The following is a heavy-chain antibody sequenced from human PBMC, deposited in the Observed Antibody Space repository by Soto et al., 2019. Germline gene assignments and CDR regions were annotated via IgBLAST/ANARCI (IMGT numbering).Heavy chain of an antibody. V-gene: IGHV3-21*01. CDR1: GFTFSSYS. CDR2: ISSSSSYI. Sequence: EVQLVESGGGLVKPGGSVRLSCAASGFTFSSYSMNWVRQAPGKGLEWVSSISSSSSYIYYAGSIKGRFTIFRDNAKNSLYLQLNSLTADDTAVYYCARDRDWTYADEFDYWGQRPLVTVSS. J-gene: IGHJ4*02. D-gene: IGHD1-7*01. CDR3: ARDRDWTYADEFDY.